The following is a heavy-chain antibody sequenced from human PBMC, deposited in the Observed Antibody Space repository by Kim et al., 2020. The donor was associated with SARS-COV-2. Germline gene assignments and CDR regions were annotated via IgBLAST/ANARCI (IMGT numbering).Heavy chain of an antibody. CDR2: INSDGSST. D-gene: IGHD5-18*01. Sequence: GGSLRLSCAASGFTFSSYWMHWVRQAPGKGLVWVSRINSDGSSTSYADSVKGRFTISRDNAKNTLYLQMNSLRAEDTAVYYCAREYSYGYGIGMDVWGQGTTVTVSS. CDR1: GFTFSSYW. J-gene: IGHJ6*02. V-gene: IGHV3-74*01. CDR3: AREYSYGYGIGMDV.